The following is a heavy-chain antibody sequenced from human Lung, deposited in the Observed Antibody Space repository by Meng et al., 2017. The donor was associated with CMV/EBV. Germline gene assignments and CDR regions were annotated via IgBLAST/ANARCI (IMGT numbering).Heavy chain of an antibody. CDR2: IKQDGSEK. J-gene: IGHJ6*02. CDR1: GFTFSSYW. D-gene: IGHD3-3*01. Sequence: GGSLRLSXAASGFTFSSYWMSWVRQAPGKGLEWVANIKQDGSEKYYVDSVKVRFTISRDNAKNSLYLQMNSLRAEDTAVYYCARPVPAYDFWSGYYPYYYYYGMDVWGQGTTVTVSS. V-gene: IGHV3-7*01. CDR3: ARPVPAYDFWSGYYPYYYYYGMDV.